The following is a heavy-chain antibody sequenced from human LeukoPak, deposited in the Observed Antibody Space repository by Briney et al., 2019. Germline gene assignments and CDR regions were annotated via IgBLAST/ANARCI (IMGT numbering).Heavy chain of an antibody. J-gene: IGHJ4*02. V-gene: IGHV4-34*01. D-gene: IGHD6-13*01. CDR2: INHSGST. Sequence: SETLSLTCAVYGGSFSGYYWSWIRQPPGKGLEWIGEINHSGSTNYNPSLKSRVTISVVTSKNQFSLKLSSVTAADTAVYYCARGVMSSSHQHYDYWGQGTLVTVSS. CDR1: GGSFSGYY. CDR3: ARGVMSSSHQHYDY.